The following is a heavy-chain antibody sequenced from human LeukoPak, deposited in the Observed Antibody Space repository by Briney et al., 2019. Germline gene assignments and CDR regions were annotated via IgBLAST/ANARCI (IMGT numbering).Heavy chain of an antibody. Sequence: GGTLRLSCAASGFTFISHAMSWVRQAPGKGLEWVSTISASGDITYYADSVKGRFTISRDNSKNTLYVQMNSLRAEDTAVYYCAKDRGYMATTPDYWGQGTLVTVSS. J-gene: IGHJ4*02. D-gene: IGHD5-24*01. V-gene: IGHV3-23*01. CDR1: GFTFISHA. CDR3: AKDRGYMATTPDY. CDR2: ISASGDIT.